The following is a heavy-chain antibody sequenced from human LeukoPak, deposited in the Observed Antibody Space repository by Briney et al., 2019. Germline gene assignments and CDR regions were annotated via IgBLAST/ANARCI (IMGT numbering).Heavy chain of an antibody. D-gene: IGHD1-1*01. CDR1: GGSISSGGDS. Sequence: PSQTLSLTCAVSGGSISSGGDSWRWIRQPPGKGLEWIVYIYHSGTTYYNPSLKSRVTISIDRSKNQFSLKLSSVTAADTAVYYCARNYWNDPYNWFDPWGQGTLVTVSS. CDR3: ARNYWNDPYNWFDP. CDR2: IYHSGTT. J-gene: IGHJ5*02. V-gene: IGHV4-30-2*01.